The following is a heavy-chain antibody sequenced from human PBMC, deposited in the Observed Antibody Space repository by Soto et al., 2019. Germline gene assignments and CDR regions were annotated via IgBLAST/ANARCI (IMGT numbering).Heavy chain of an antibody. Sequence: QVQLVQSGAEVKQPGASVKVSCKASGYTFTGYYMHWVRQAPGQGLEWMGWINPNSGGTNYAQKFQGRVTMIRDTSISTAYMELSRLRSDDTAVYYCARGAMVRGVIGEYCDYWGQGTLVTVSS. CDR3: ARGAMVRGVIGEYCDY. J-gene: IGHJ4*02. D-gene: IGHD3-10*01. V-gene: IGHV1-2*02. CDR1: GYTFTGYY. CDR2: INPNSGGT.